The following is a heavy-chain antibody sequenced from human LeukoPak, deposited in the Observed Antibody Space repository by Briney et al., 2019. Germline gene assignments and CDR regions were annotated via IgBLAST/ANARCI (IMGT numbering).Heavy chain of an antibody. CDR1: GFTFSSYA. D-gene: IGHD5-18*01. J-gene: IGHJ4*02. CDR2: ITTSGGST. Sequence: PGGSLRLSCAVSGFTFSSYAMSWVRQAPGKGLEWVSTITTSGGSTYYADSVKGRFTMSRDNSRNTLYLQMNSLRAEDTAVYYCAKGPDTAMVPVYYFDYWGQGTLVTVSS. V-gene: IGHV3-23*01. CDR3: AKGPDTAMVPVYYFDY.